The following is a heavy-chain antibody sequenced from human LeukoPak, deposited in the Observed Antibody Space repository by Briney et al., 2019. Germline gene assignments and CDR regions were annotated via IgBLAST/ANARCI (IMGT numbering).Heavy chain of an antibody. CDR1: EFTFSSYW. J-gene: IGHJ4*02. CDR2: IKQDGSEK. D-gene: IGHD1-26*01. Sequence: PGGSLRLSCAASEFTFSSYWMSWVRQAPGKGLEWVANIKQDGSEKYYVDSVKGRFTISRENAKNSLYPQMNSLRAEDTAVYYCAREGVIVGARSPIDSWGQGILVTVSS. CDR3: AREGVIVGARSPIDS. V-gene: IGHV3-7*01.